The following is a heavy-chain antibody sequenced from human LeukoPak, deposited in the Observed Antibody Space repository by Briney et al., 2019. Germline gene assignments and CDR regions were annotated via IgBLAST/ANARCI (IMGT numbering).Heavy chain of an antibody. J-gene: IGHJ4*02. CDR3: ARAYGSGSYWFDY. CDR2: ISTSGSNI. Sequence: PGGSLRLSCAASGLTFSTYSMNWVRQAPGKGLEWISYISTSGSNIHYADSVKGRFTISRDNAENSVYLQMNRLRDEDTAIYYCARAYGSGSYWFDYWGQGTLVTVSS. D-gene: IGHD3-10*01. CDR1: GLTFSTYS. V-gene: IGHV3-48*02.